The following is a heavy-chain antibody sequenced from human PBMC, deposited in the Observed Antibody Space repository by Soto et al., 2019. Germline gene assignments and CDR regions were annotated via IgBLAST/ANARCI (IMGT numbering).Heavy chain of an antibody. V-gene: IGHV4-59*01. CDR2: IYYSGST. CDR3: ARGSTRDYIQDY. CDR1: GGSISSYY. Sequence: PSETLSLTCTVSGGSISSYYWSWIRQPPGKGLEWIGYIYYSGSTNYNPSLKSRVTISVDTSKNQFSLKLSSVTAADTAVYHCARGSTRDYIQDYWGQGTLVTVS. D-gene: IGHD4-4*01. J-gene: IGHJ4*02.